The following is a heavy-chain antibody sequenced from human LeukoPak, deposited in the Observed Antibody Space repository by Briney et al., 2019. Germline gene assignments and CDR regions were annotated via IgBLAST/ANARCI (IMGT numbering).Heavy chain of an antibody. Sequence: SETLSLTCAVYGGSFSGYYWNWIRQPPGKGLEWIGEINHTGNTLYNPSLKSRVTMSVDTSKNQFSLKLSSVTAADTAVYYCARHDSSVWESAFDYWGPGTLVTVSS. CDR1: GGSFSGYY. V-gene: IGHV4-34*01. CDR2: INHTGNT. D-gene: IGHD6-19*01. J-gene: IGHJ4*02. CDR3: ARHDSSVWESAFDY.